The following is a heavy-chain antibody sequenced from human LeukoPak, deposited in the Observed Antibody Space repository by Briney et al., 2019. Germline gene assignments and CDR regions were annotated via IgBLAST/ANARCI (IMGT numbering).Heavy chain of an antibody. CDR3: ARDQSHNWNYGHAFDI. CDR2: ISSSSSAI. V-gene: IGHV3-48*01. Sequence: GGSLRLSCAASGFTFSSYSMNWVRQAPGKGLEWVSYISSSSSAIYYADSVKGRFTISRDNAKNSLYLQMNSLRAEDTAVYYCARDQSHNWNYGHAFDIWGQGTMVTVSS. D-gene: IGHD1-7*01. J-gene: IGHJ3*02. CDR1: GFTFSSYS.